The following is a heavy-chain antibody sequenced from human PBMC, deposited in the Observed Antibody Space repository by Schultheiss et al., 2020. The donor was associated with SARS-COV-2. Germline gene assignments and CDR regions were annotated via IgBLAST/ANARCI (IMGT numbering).Heavy chain of an antibody. CDR2: ISYDGSNK. D-gene: IGHD6-13*01. CDR3: AKVGDSSSWYESDY. V-gene: IGHV3-30*04. Sequence: GGSLRLSCAASGFTFSSYAMHWVRQAPGKGLEWVAVISYDGSNKYYADSVKGRFTISRDNAKDTLYLQVNSLRAEDTAVYYCAKVGDSSSWYESDYWGQGTLVTVSS. J-gene: IGHJ4*02. CDR1: GFTFSSYA.